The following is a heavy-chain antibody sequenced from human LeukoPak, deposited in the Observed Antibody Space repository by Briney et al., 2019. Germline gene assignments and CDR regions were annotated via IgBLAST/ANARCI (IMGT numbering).Heavy chain of an antibody. CDR1: GFTFSSYW. CDR3: ARGGLGYCSGGSCRYEFDI. J-gene: IGHJ3*02. CDR2: IKQDGSEK. Sequence: GGSLRLSCAASGFTFSSYWMSWVRQAPGKGLEGVANIKQDGSEKYYVDSVKGRFTISRDNAKNSLYLQMNSLRAEDTAVYYCARGGLGYCSGGSCRYEFDIWGQGTMVTVSS. D-gene: IGHD2-15*01. V-gene: IGHV3-7*01.